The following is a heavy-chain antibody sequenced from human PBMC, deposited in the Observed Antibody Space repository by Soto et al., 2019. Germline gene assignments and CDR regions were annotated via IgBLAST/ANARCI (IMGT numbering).Heavy chain of an antibody. CDR1: GFTFSSYW. CDR2: INSDGSST. D-gene: IGHD4-4*01. CDR3: ARAGLQYHKPWAFDI. Sequence: GGSLRLSCAASGFTFSSYWMHWVRQAPGKGLVWVSRINSDGSSTSYADSVKGRFTISRDNAKNTLYLQMNSLRAEDTAVYYCARAGLQYHKPWAFDIWGQGTMVTVSS. V-gene: IGHV3-74*01. J-gene: IGHJ3*02.